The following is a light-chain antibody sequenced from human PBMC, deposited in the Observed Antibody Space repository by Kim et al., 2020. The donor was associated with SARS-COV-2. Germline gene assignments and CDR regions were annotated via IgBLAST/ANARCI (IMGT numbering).Light chain of an antibody. CDR3: QQRVYWPPIT. Sequence: SPVESAAITCSASRSITNYLVWYQQQPARAPRLLLYDASTRATGIPARFSGSGSATDFTLTISSLEPEDFAVYYCQQRVYWPPITFGQGTRLEIK. CDR2: DAS. J-gene: IGKJ5*01. V-gene: IGKV3-11*01. CDR1: RSITNY.